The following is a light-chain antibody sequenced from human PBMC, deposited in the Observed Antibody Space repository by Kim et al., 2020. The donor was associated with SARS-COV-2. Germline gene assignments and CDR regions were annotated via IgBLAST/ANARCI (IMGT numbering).Light chain of an antibody. CDR3: CSYASTSTLI. CDR2: EVT. J-gene: IGLJ2*01. CDR1: SSDVGSYNL. V-gene: IGLV2-23*02. Sequence: GQSITISCTGTSSDVGSYNLVSWYQQHPGKAPKLIIYEVTKRPSGVSNRFSGSKSGNTASLTISGLQAEDEADYYCCSYASTSTLIFGGGTQLTVL.